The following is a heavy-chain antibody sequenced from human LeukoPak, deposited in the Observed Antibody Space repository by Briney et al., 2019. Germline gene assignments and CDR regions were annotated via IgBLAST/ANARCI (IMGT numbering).Heavy chain of an antibody. CDR2: LTDSGGTT. D-gene: IGHD5-24*01. Sequence: GGSLRLSCVASGFTFSSYAMGWVRQAPRKRPEWVSSLTDSGGTTYYVDSVKGRFTISRDNSKNTLYLHMNSLRAEDTAMYYCAKKRDAFDIWGQGTVVAVSS. J-gene: IGHJ3*02. V-gene: IGHV3-23*01. CDR1: GFTFSSYA. CDR3: AKKRDAFDI.